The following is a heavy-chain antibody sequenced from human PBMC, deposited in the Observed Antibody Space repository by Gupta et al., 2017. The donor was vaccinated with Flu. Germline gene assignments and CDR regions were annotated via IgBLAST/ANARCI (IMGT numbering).Heavy chain of an antibody. CDR3: ARVQDCTSSDCHWARRGLDY. D-gene: IGHD2-2*01. CDR2: IGYTTTHS. J-gene: IGHJ4*02. V-gene: IGHV3-21*01. CDR1: GSSVRAGV. Sequence: QPVESGGCLLQPGWSLILSLAPPGSSVRAGVEGWDRLSRGKGLEGFSSIGYTTTHSDYAASVKGRFTISRDNARNSLYLQLGGLRAEDTAVYYCARVQDCTSSDCHWARRGLDYWGQGTLVTVSS.